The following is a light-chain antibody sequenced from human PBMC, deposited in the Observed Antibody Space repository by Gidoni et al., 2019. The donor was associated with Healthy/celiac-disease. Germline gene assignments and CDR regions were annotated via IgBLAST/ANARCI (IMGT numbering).Light chain of an antibody. V-gene: IGLV1-47*01. Sequence: QSELTQPPSASGTPGQRVTISCSGSCSNIGSNYVYWYQQLPGTAPKLLIYRNNQRPSGVPDRFSGSKSGTSASLAISGLRSEDEADYYCAAWDDSLSGPVFGGGTKLTVL. CDR1: CSNIGSNY. J-gene: IGLJ3*02. CDR2: RNN. CDR3: AAWDDSLSGPV.